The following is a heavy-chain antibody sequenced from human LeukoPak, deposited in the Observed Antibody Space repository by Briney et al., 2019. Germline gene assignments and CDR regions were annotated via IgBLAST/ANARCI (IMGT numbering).Heavy chain of an antibody. CDR1: GFAFDDYA. CDR2: ISGSGGST. D-gene: IGHD6-13*01. CDR3: AKGEAAEHPDP. V-gene: IGHV3-23*01. J-gene: IGHJ5*02. Sequence: PGRSLRLSCAASGFAFDDYAMHWVRQAPGKGLEWVSAISGSGGSTYYADSVKGRFTISRDNSKNTLYLQMNSLRAEDTAVYYCAKGEAAEHPDPWGQGTLVTVSS.